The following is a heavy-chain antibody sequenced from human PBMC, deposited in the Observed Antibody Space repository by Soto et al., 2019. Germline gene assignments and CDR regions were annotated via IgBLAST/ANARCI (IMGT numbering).Heavy chain of an antibody. CDR2: INPNSGGT. J-gene: IGHJ6*02. CDR1: GYTFTGYY. CDR3: ARGVGSSSYGFYYYGMDV. Sequence: ASVKVSCKASGYTFTGYYMHWVRQAPGQGLEWMGWINPNSGGTKYAQKFQGWVTMTRDTSTSTTYMNLSRLRSDDTAVYYCARGVGSSSYGFYYYGMDVWGQGTTVTVSS. V-gene: IGHV1-2*04. D-gene: IGHD5-18*01.